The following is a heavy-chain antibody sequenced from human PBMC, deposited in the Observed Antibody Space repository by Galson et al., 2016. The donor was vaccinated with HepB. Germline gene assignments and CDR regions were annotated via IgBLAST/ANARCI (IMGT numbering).Heavy chain of an antibody. CDR2: IFHTGDA. CDR1: GDSIISSSHY. D-gene: IGHD3-10*02. V-gene: IGHV4-39*01. J-gene: IGHJ4*02. CDR3: AKHEAVRDAFDY. Sequence: SETLSLTCTVSGDSIISSSHYWDWIRQPPGKGLQWIGSIFHTGDAYYNPSLRSRVTISVDTSNNQFSLNLNSVTAADTAVYYGAKHEAVRDAFDYWGLGTLVPVSS.